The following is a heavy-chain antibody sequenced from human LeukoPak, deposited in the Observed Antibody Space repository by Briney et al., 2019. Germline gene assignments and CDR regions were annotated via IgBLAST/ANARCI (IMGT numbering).Heavy chain of an antibody. J-gene: IGHJ4*02. CDR3: ARGRFIVGATDVDY. D-gene: IGHD1-26*01. Sequence: GGSLRLSCASSGFTFSSYWMHWVRQAPGKGLVWVSRINSDGSSTSYADSVKGRFTISRDNAKNTLYLQMNSLRAEDTAVYYCARGRFIVGATDVDYWGQGTLVTVSS. CDR1: GFTFSSYW. CDR2: INSDGSST. V-gene: IGHV3-74*01.